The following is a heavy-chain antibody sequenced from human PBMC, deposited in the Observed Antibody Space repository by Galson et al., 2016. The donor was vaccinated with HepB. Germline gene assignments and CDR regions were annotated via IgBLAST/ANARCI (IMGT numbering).Heavy chain of an antibody. CDR3: ARDLVSERYCSDGSCYHYYYYYMDV. D-gene: IGHD2-15*01. V-gene: IGHV4-61*02. CDR2: IYTSGST. J-gene: IGHJ6*03. Sequence: TLSLTCTVSGGSISSGSYYWSWIRQPAGKGLEWIGRIYTSGSTNYNPSLKSRVTISVDTSKNQFSLKLSSVTAADTAVYYCARDLVSERYCSDGSCYHYYYYYMDVWGKGTTVTGSS. CDR1: GGSISSGSYY.